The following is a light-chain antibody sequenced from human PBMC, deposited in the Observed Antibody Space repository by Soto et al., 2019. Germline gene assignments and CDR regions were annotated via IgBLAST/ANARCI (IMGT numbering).Light chain of an antibody. CDR2: YDS. V-gene: IGLV3-21*04. J-gene: IGLJ2*01. CDR1: NIGSRS. CDR3: QVWDSSSASGV. Sequence: SYELAQPPSESVAPGMTARISCGGDNIGSRSVHWYQQKPGQAPVLVIYYDSDRPSGIPERFSASNSGNTATLTIRRVEAGDEADYYCQVWDSSSASGVFGGGTKLTVL.